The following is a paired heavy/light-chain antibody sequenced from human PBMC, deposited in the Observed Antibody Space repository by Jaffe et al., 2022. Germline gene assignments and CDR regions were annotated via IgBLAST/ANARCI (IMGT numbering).Heavy chain of an antibody. Sequence: EVQLVQSGAEVKKPGESLKISCKGSGYSFTSYWIGWVRQMPGKGLEWMGIIYPGDSDTRYSPSFQGQVTISADKSISTAYLQWSSLKASDTAMYYCARHDGYCSSTSCQRMQTLDAFDIWGQGTMVTVSS. CDR2: IYPGDSDT. D-gene: IGHD2-2*03. CDR3: ARHDGYCSSTSCQRMQTLDAFDI. V-gene: IGHV5-51*01. J-gene: IGHJ3*02. CDR1: GYSFTSYW.
Light chain of an antibody. V-gene: IGLV1-40*01. Sequence: QSVLTQPPSVSGAPGQRVTISCTGSSSNIGAGYDVHWYQQLPGTAPKLLIYGNSNRPSGVPDRFSGSKSGTSASLAITGLQAEDEADYYCQSYDSSLSGQGVFGGGTKLTVL. CDR3: QSYDSSLSGQGV. J-gene: IGLJ3*02. CDR2: GNS. CDR1: SSNIGAGYD.